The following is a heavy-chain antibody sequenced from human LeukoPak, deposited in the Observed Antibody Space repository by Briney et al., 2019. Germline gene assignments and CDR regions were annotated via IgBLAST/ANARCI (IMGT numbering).Heavy chain of an antibody. Sequence: ASVKVSCKASGYTFTSYDINWLRQATGQGLEWMGWMNPNSGNTGYTQKFQGRLAMTRNTSVNSAYMELSSLRSEDTAVYYCARGNGYSSGTGDNWFDPWGQGTLVTVSS. V-gene: IGHV1-8*01. J-gene: IGHJ5*02. CDR2: MNPNSGNT. CDR3: ARGNGYSSGTGDNWFDP. CDR1: GYTFTSYD. D-gene: IGHD5-18*01.